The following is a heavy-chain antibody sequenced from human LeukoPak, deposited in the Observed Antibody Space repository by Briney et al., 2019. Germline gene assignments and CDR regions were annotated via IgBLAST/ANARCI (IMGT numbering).Heavy chain of an antibody. CDR2: IYPGDSDT. Sequence: GESLKISCKGSGYSFTSYWIGWVRQMPEKGLEWMGIIYPGDSDTRYSPSFQGQVTISADKSISTAYLQWSSLKASDTAMYYCARRADGTGYSSSWYAPNWFDPWGQGTLVTVSS. D-gene: IGHD6-13*01. V-gene: IGHV5-51*01. J-gene: IGHJ5*02. CDR1: GYSFTSYW. CDR3: ARRADGTGYSSSWYAPNWFDP.